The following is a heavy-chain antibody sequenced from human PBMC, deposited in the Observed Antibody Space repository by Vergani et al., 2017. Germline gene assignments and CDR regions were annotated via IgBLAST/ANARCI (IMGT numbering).Heavy chain of an antibody. J-gene: IGHJ6*02. CDR2: IYWDDDK. CDR1: GFSLSTSGVG. Sequence: QITLKESGPTLVKPTQTLTLTCTFSGFSLSTSGVGVGWIRQPPGKALEWLALIYWDDDKRYSPSLKSRLTITKYTSKNQVVLTMTNMDPVDTATYYCAHSGSSGWYEVPERHYYCYGMDVWGQGTTVTVSS. D-gene: IGHD6-19*01. CDR3: AHSGSSGWYEVPERHYYCYGMDV. V-gene: IGHV2-5*02.